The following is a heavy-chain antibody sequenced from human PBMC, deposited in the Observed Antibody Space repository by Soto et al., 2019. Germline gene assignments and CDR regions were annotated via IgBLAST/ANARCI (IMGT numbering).Heavy chain of an antibody. CDR3: ASDSHCDGGNCPMGGFDM. J-gene: IGHJ3*02. CDR1: GYGFIIHW. D-gene: IGHD2-15*01. CDR2: IYTGNSNT. V-gene: IGHV5-51*01. Sequence: PGESLKTSFKGSGYGFIIHWVAWLRQMPGKGLEWVGIIYTGNSNTMYSPYFQGQVTSSADTALSTTYLQWDTLKPSDTAIYFCASDSHCDGGNCPMGGFDMWGQGTMVTVSS.